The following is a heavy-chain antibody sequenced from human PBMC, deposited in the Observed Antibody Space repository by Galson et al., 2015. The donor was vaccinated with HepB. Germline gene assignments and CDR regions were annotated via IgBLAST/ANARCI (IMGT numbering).Heavy chain of an antibody. CDR3: ARGYCSGGSCPSDY. J-gene: IGHJ4*02. CDR1: GFTVSSNY. V-gene: IGHV3-53*01. CDR2: IYSGGST. D-gene: IGHD2-15*01. Sequence: SLRLSCAAPGFTVSSNYMSWVRQAPGKGLEWVSVIYSGGSTYYADSVKGRFTISRDNSKNTLYLQMNSLRAEDTAVCYCARGYCSGGSCPSDYWGQGTLVTVSS.